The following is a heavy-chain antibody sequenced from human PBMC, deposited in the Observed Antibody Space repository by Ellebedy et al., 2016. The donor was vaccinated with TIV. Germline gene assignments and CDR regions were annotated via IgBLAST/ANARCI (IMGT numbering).Heavy chain of an antibody. CDR3: ARGWSTPDS. CDR1: GFTFSSYS. J-gene: IGHJ4*02. D-gene: IGHD2-15*01. CDR2: IDSTSTYI. V-gene: IGHV3-21*01. Sequence: PGGSLRLSCAASGFTFSSYSMGWVRQAPGKGLEWVSSIDSTSTYIYYADSLRGRLTISRDNAKDSLYLQMNSLRAEDTAVYYCARGWSTPDSWGQGTLVIVSS.